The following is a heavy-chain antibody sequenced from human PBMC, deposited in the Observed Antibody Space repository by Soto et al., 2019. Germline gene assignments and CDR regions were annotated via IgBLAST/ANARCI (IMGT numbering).Heavy chain of an antibody. CDR2: IYYSGNT. J-gene: IGHJ4*02. V-gene: IGHV4-31*03. Sequence: QVQLQESGPGLVKPSQTLSLTCTVSGGSISSGGYYWTWIRQHPGKGLEWIGYIYYSGNTYYNPSLKSRVTISVDPSKNQFSLKLSSVTAADTAVYYCARDVDGSGSSFDYWGQGTLVTVSS. CDR3: ARDVDGSGSSFDY. CDR1: GGSISSGGYY. D-gene: IGHD3-10*01.